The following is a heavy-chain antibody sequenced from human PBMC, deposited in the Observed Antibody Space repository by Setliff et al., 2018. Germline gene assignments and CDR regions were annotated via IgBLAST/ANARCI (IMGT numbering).Heavy chain of an antibody. CDR3: ARYSSGWFFDY. CDR1: GFIFSGYP. CDR2: ISNNGGST. V-gene: IGHV3-64*04. D-gene: IGHD6-19*01. Sequence: GGSLRLSCSASGFIFSGYPMHWVRQAPGKGLEYASGISNNGGSTYYADSVKGRFTISRDNAKNSLYLQMNSLRAEDTAVYYCARYSSGWFFDYWGQGTPVTVSS. J-gene: IGHJ4*02.